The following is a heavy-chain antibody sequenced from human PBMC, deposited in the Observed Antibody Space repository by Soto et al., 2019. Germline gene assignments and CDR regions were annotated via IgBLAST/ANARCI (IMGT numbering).Heavy chain of an antibody. D-gene: IGHD6-13*01. CDR1: GGSFSGYY. CDR2: VDHSGSI. J-gene: IGHJ4*02. Sequence: SETLSLTCAVYGGSFSGYYWSWIRQTPGKGLEWIGEVDHSGSIKYNPSLESRVSISLDTSRNQFSLKLSSVTAADSAVFYCATGGGAAPGTWGQGTLVTVSS. V-gene: IGHV4-34*01. CDR3: ATGGGAAPGT.